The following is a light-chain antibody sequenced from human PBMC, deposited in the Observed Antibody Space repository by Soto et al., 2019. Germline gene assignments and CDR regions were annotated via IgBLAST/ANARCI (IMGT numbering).Light chain of an antibody. V-gene: IGKV1-5*03. Sequence: DIQMTQSPSTLSGSVGDRVTITCRASQTISSWLAWYQQKPGKAPKLLIYKASTLKSGVPSRFRGSGPGTEFTLTISSLQPDDFATYYCQHYNSYSEAFGQGPKVDIK. CDR3: QHYNSYSEA. J-gene: IGKJ1*01. CDR1: QTISSW. CDR2: KAS.